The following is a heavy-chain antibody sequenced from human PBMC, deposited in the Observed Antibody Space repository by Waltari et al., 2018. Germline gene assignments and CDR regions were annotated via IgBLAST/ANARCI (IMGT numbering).Heavy chain of an antibody. V-gene: IGHV4-38-2*01. CDR1: GYSISSGYY. CDR3: ARVGVVTAILHYFDY. Sequence: QVQLQESGPGLVKPSETLSLTCAVSGYSISSGYYWGWIRQPPGKGLGWIGSIYHSGSTHDNPAVKRRVTISVDTSKNQCSLKLSSVTAADTAVYYCARVGVVTAILHYFDYWGQGTLVTVSS. D-gene: IGHD2-21*02. J-gene: IGHJ4*02. CDR2: IYHSGST.